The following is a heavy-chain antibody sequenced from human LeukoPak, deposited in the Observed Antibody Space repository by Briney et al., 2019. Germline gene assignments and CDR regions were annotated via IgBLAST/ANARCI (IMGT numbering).Heavy chain of an antibody. CDR3: AKDPQGAIAAASSGL. CDR1: GFTFSSYA. Sequence: PGGSLRLSCAASGFTFSSYAMSWVRQAPGKGLEWVSAISGSGGSTYYADSVKGRFTISSDNSKNTLYLQMNSLRAEDTAVYYCAKDPQGAIAAASSGLWGQGTLVTVSS. CDR2: ISGSGGST. D-gene: IGHD6-13*01. V-gene: IGHV3-23*01. J-gene: IGHJ4*02.